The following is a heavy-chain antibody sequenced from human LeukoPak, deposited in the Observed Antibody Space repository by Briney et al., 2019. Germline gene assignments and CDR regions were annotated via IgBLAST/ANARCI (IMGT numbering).Heavy chain of an antibody. CDR2: TYYRSKWFY. CDR1: GDSVSNTGAA. J-gene: IGHJ5*02. D-gene: IGHD1-1*01. V-gene: IGHV6-1*01. Sequence: SQTLSLTCAISGDSVSNTGAAWNWIRQSPSRGFEWLGRTYYRSKWFYDYAVSVKSRIIISPDTSKNQFSLQLNSTTPEDTAMYYCTRDPPNDQSYDLWGQGTLVTVSS. CDR3: TRDPPNDQSYDL.